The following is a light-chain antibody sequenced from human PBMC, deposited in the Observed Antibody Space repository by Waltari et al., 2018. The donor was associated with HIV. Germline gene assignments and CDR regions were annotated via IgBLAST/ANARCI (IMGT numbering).Light chain of an antibody. CDR3: QQFNYYWT. Sequence: IQMTQSPSTLSASVGDRVTITCRASRNVNNWLAWYQQKPGKAPKLLIYKASNLESGVPSRFSGSGSGAEFTLTISSLQPDDSATYYCQQFNYYWTFGQGTKVQIK. CDR2: KAS. V-gene: IGKV1-5*03. J-gene: IGKJ1*01. CDR1: RNVNNW.